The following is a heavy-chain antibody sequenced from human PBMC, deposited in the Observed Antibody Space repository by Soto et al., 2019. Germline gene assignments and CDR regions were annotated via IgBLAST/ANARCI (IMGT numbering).Heavy chain of an antibody. CDR1: GGSISYYY. V-gene: IGHV4-4*07. D-gene: IGHD2-2*01. J-gene: IGHJ6*02. CDR3: ASMGRSTSRNYYYYGMDX. Sequence: PSDTLSLTFTVSGGSISYYYWSWIRQPAGKGLEWIVSIYNSGSTNYNPSLKSRVTMSVDTYQNQFSLNLSSVTAADTAVYYCASMGRSTSRNYYYYGMDXWGQGTTVTVS. CDR2: IYNSGST.